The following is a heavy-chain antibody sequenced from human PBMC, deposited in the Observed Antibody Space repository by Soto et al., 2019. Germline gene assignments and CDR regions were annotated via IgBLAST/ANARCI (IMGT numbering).Heavy chain of an antibody. CDR2: IRSKAYGGTT. J-gene: IGHJ4*02. CDR1: GFTFGDYA. D-gene: IGHD6-13*01. Sequence: GGSLRLSCTASGFTFGDYAMSWFRQAPGKGLEWVGFIRSKAYGGTTEYAASVKGRFTISRDDSKSIAYLQMNSLKTEDTAVYYCTRDSRYSSRWYPTIDYWGQGTLVTVSS. CDR3: TRDSRYSSRWYPTIDY. V-gene: IGHV3-49*03.